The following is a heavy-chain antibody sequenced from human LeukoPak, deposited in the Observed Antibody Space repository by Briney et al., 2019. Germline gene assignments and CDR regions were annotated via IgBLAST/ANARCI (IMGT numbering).Heavy chain of an antibody. J-gene: IGHJ4*02. V-gene: IGHV1-8*01. CDR3: ARVSYYDSSGYYHFDY. CDR1: GYTFTSYD. CDR2: MNPNSGNT. D-gene: IGHD3-22*01. Sequence: GASVTVSCKASGYTFTSYDINWVRQATGQGLEWMGWMNPNSGNTGYAQKFQGRVTMTRNTSISTAYMELRSLRSDDTAVYYCARVSYYDSSGYYHFDYWGQGTLVTVSS.